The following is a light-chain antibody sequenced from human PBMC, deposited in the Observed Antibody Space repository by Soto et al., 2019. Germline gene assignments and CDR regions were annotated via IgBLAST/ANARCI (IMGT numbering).Light chain of an antibody. J-gene: IGLJ2*01. CDR1: SSNIGTNA. Sequence: QSVLTQPPSASETPGQRVTISCSGTSSNIGTNAVNWYQQLPGTAPKLLIYSSNQRPSGVPDRFSVSKSGTSASLAISDLQSEDEDDYYCAAWDDSLNGVVFGGGTKLTVL. CDR2: SSN. CDR3: AAWDDSLNGVV. V-gene: IGLV1-44*01.